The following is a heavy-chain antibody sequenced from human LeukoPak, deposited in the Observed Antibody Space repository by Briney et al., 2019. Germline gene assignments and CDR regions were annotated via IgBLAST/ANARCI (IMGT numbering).Heavy chain of an antibody. CDR3: ARGFYCTSTSCSTGFDY. CDR2: ISSSNSHI. D-gene: IGHD2-2*01. CDR1: GFTFSSYA. J-gene: IGHJ4*02. V-gene: IGHV3-21*01. Sequence: PGGSLRLSCAASGFTFSSYAMNWVRQAPGKGLVWVPSISSSNSHIYYADSVKGRFTISRDNAKNSLYLQMNSLRAEDTAVYYCARGFYCTSTSCSTGFDYWGQGALVTVSS.